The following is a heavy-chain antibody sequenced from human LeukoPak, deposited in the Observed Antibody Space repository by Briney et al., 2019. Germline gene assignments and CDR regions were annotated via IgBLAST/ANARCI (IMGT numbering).Heavy chain of an antibody. CDR3: ARDGSGRVPEMSAPDY. D-gene: IGHD3-10*01. CDR2: IKKDGSEK. J-gene: IGHJ4*02. Sequence: GGSLRLSCAASGFTFSIYWMSWFRQAPGKGLEWVAHIKKDGSEKNYVDSVKGRFTISRDNTKNSVYLQMNSLRGEDTGVYYCARDGSGRVPEMSAPDYWGQGTLVTVSS. CDR1: GFTFSIYW. V-gene: IGHV3-7*01.